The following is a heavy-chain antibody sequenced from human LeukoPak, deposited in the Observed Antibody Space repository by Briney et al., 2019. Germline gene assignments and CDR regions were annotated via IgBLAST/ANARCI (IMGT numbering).Heavy chain of an antibody. Sequence: SETLSLTCTVSGGSISSSSYYWGRIRQPPGKGLERIGNSYYGGSPYYTPSRKSRVTISVVTSKNQFSLKLRSVTAADTAVYYCERLRALLWFGEHHYYFDYWGQGTLVTVSS. CDR2: SYYGGSP. CDR1: GGSISSSSYY. CDR3: ERLRALLWFGEHHYYFDY. D-gene: IGHD3-10*01. J-gene: IGHJ4*02. V-gene: IGHV4-39*01.